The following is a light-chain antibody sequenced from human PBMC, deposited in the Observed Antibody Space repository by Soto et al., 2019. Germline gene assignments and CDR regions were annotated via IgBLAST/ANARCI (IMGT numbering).Light chain of an antibody. CDR3: SAYTARSTLV. V-gene: IGLV1-40*01. CDR2: RNT. J-gene: IGLJ3*02. CDR1: SSNIGAGYE. Sequence: QSVLTQPPSVSGAPGQRVTISCIGGSSNIGAGYEVHWYQQLPGTVPKLLIYRNTYRPSGVPDRFSGSRSGNTASLTISGLQSEDEGDYYCSAYTARSTLVFGGGTKVTVL.